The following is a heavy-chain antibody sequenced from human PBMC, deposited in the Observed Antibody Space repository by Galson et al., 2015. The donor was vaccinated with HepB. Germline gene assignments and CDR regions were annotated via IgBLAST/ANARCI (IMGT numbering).Heavy chain of an antibody. Sequence: CAASGFTFSSYGMHWVRQAPGKGLEWVAVIWYDGDPKYYADSVKGRFTVSRDTSKSTLYLQMNSLRVGDTAVYYCAGGPPRERDIWSRHYTRPDFWGQGTLVTVSS. V-gene: IGHV3-33*01. J-gene: IGHJ4*02. CDR3: AGGPPRERDIWSRHYTRPDF. D-gene: IGHD3-3*01. CDR1: GFTFSSYG. CDR2: IWYDGDPK.